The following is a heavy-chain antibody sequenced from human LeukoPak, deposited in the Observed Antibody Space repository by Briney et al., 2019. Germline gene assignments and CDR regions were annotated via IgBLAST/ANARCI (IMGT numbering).Heavy chain of an antibody. V-gene: IGHV3-30*18. CDR2: ISYDGSNK. Sequence: GGSLRLSCAAFGFTFSSYGMHWVRQAPGKGLEWVAVISYDGSNKYYADSVKGRFTISRDNSKNTLYLQMNSLRAEDTAVYYCAKARYYYGSGRSYYFDYWGQGTLVTVSS. D-gene: IGHD3-10*01. CDR3: AKARYYYGSGRSYYFDY. J-gene: IGHJ4*02. CDR1: GFTFSSYG.